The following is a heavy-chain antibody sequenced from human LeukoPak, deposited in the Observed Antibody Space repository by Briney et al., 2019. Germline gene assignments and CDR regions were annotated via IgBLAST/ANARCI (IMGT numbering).Heavy chain of an antibody. V-gene: IGHV3-66*01. D-gene: IGHD2-8*02. Sequence: SAGTLSLSCVASGFTIGSSYMTWIRQPPGGGLECVSFIDNTGTTYYADSVKGRFTISIDSSENTLYLQMNSLRAEDTAVYYCARGGKPGGFDIWGQGTMVTVSS. CDR3: ARGGKPGGFDI. CDR1: GFTIGSSY. CDR2: IDNTGTT. J-gene: IGHJ3*02.